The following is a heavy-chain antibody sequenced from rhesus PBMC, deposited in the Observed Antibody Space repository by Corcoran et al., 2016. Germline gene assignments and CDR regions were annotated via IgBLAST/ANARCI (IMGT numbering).Heavy chain of an antibody. J-gene: IGHJ4*01. Sequence: EVQLVESGGGLAKPGGSLRLSCAASGFTFSSYWMNWVRQTPGKGLEWISAINSGGGSTYYPDSVKGRFTISRDNSKNTLSLQMNSLRVEDTAVYYCAKGQTYYNWGQGVLVTVSS. V-gene: IGHV3S42*01. CDR1: GFTFSSYW. CDR2: INSGGGST. D-gene: IGHD3-3*01. CDR3: AKGQTYYN.